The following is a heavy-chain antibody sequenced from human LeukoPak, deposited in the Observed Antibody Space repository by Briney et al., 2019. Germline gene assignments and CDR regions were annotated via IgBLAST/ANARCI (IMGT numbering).Heavy chain of an antibody. CDR3: ARSPLFSSNWSYYFDY. CDR2: IYYSGSS. CDR1: GASINTDNY. V-gene: IGHV4-61*01. Sequence: SETLSLTCTVSGASINTDNYWGWIRQSPGKGLEWITFIYYSGSSNYNPSLKSRVTISVDTSKNQFSLKLTSVTAADTAVYYSARSPLFSSNWSYYFDYWGQGTLVTVSS. J-gene: IGHJ4*02. D-gene: IGHD6-13*01.